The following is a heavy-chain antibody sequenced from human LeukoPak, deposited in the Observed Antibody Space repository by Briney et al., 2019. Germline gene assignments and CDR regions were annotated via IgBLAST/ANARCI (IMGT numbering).Heavy chain of an antibody. D-gene: IGHD5-18*01. CDR3: GSDTVLGY. J-gene: IGHJ4*02. CDR2: INGDGSTT. V-gene: IGHV3-74*01. Sequence: GGSLRLSCAASGFAFSSYWMHWVRQAPGKGLVWVSRINGDGSTTFYADSVKGRFTISRDNAKNTVYLQMNSLRVEDTAVYYCGSDTVLGYWGQGTLVTASS. CDR1: GFAFSSYW.